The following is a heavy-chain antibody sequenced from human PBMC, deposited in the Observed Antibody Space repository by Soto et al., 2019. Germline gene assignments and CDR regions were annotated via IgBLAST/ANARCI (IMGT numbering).Heavy chain of an antibody. CDR2: FDPEDGET. CDR3: AKGGGVTDIQIRAFDI. CDR1: GYTHTELS. Sequence: GAPVKVSCKVSGYTHTELSMHWLLQAPGKGLEWMGGFDPEDGETIYAQKFQGRVTMTEDTSTDTAYMELSSLRSEDTAVFYFAKGGGVTDIQIRAFDIWGQGTTVTVSS. V-gene: IGHV1-24*01. J-gene: IGHJ3*02. D-gene: IGHD2-21*02.